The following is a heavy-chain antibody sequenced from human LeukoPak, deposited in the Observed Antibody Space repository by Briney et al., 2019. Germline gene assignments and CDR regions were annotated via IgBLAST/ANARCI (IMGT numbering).Heavy chain of an antibody. CDR2: ISGSGGST. CDR3: AKGKGSSGWNDEDAFDI. J-gene: IGHJ3*02. CDR1: GFTFSSYS. Sequence: PGGSLRLSCAASGFTFSSYSMNWVRQAPGKRLEWVSAISGSGGSTYYADSVKGRFTISRDNPKNTLYLQMNSLRAEDTAVYYCAKGKGSSGWNDEDAFDIWGQGTMVTVSS. V-gene: IGHV3-23*01. D-gene: IGHD6-19*01.